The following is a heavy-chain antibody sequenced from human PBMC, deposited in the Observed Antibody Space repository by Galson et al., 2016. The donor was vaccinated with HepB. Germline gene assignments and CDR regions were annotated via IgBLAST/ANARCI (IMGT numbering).Heavy chain of an antibody. CDR1: GFTFSSYA. J-gene: IGHJ4*02. CDR2: ISGSGGTK. CDR3: AKGQGLIDY. Sequence: SLRLSCAASGFTFSSYAVSWVRQAPGKGLEWVSVISGSGGTKYYADSVKGRFTISRDNSKSTQYRQMNSLRVEDTALYYCAKGQGLIDYWGQGTLVTVSS. V-gene: IGHV3-23*01.